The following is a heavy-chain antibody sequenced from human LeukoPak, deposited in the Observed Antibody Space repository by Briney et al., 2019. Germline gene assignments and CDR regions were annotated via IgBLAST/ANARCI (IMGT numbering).Heavy chain of an antibody. D-gene: IGHD5-18*01. CDR1: GDSISTNY. CDR3: ARDRGYSYLNWFDP. J-gene: IGHJ5*02. CDR2: IYYSGST. Sequence: SETLSLTRTVSGDSISTNYWSWIRQPPGKGLEWIGYIYYSGSTNYNPSLKSRVTISVDTSKNQFSLKLSSVTAADTAVYYCARDRGYSYLNWFDPWGQGTLVTVSS. V-gene: IGHV4-59*01.